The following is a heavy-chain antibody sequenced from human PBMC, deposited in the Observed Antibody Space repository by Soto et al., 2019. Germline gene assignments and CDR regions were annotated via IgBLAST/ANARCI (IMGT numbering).Heavy chain of an antibody. V-gene: IGHV3-33*01. Sequence: GGSLRISCAASGFTFSSYGMHWVRQAPGKGLEWVAVIWYDGSNKYYADSVKDRFTISRDNSKNTLYLQMNSLRAEDTAVYYCARGDYYDSSGYSYYFDYWGQGTLVTVSS. CDR3: ARGDYYDSSGYSYYFDY. CDR2: IWYDGSNK. D-gene: IGHD3-22*01. CDR1: GFTFSSYG. J-gene: IGHJ4*02.